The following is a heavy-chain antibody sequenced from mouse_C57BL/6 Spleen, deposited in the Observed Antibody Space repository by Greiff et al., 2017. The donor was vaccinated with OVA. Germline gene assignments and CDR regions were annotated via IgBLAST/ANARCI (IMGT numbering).Heavy chain of an antibody. V-gene: IGHV1-54*01. D-gene: IGHD3-1*01. CDR1: GYAFTNYL. CDR2: INPGSGGT. Sequence: QVHVKQSGAELVRPGTSVKVSCKASGYAFTNYLIEWVKQRPGQGLEWIGVINPGSGGTDYNEKFKGKATLTADKSSSTAYMQLSSLTSEDSAVYFCARKEFGNAMDYWGQGTSVTVSS. J-gene: IGHJ4*01. CDR3: ARKEFGNAMDY.